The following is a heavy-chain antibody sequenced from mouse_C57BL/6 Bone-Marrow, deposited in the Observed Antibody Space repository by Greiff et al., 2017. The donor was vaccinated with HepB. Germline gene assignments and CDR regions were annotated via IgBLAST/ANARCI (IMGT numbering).Heavy chain of an antibody. CDR1: GYTFTDYY. CDR3: ARSYYGSFDY. D-gene: IGHD1-1*01. V-gene: IGHV1-76*01. CDR2: IYPGSGNT. Sequence: QVHVKQSGAELVRPGASVKLSCKASGYTFTDYYINWVKQRPGQGLEWIARIYPGSGNTYYNEKFKGKATLTAEKSSSTAYMQLSSLTSEDSAVYFCARSYYGSFDYWGQGTTLTVSS. J-gene: IGHJ2*01.